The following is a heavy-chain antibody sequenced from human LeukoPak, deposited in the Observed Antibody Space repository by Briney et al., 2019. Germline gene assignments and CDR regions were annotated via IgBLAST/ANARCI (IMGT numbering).Heavy chain of an antibody. D-gene: IGHD4-17*01. CDR3: ASANYGDYPFSVDY. CDR2: IKQDGSEK. Sequence: GGSLRLSCAASGFTFSSYWMSWVRQAPGKGLEWVANIKQDGSEKYYVDSVKGRFTISRDNAKNSLYLQMNSLRAEDTAVYYCASANYGDYPFSVDYWGQGTLVTASS. CDR1: GFTFSSYW. V-gene: IGHV3-7*05. J-gene: IGHJ4*02.